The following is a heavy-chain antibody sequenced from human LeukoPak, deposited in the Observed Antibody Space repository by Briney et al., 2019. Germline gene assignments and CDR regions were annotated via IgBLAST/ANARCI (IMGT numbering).Heavy chain of an antibody. J-gene: IGHJ6*03. CDR2: ISGSGDNM. Sequence: GGSLRLSCAASGFTFSTYGMSWVRQAPGKGLEWVSSISGSGDNMDYADSVKGRFTISRDNSENTLYLQMNSLRGEDTAVYYCARDGYSGSYYRLYYFFMDVWGKGTTVTVSS. CDR3: ARDGYSGSYYRLYYFFMDV. CDR1: GFTFSTYG. V-gene: IGHV3-23*01. D-gene: IGHD1-26*01.